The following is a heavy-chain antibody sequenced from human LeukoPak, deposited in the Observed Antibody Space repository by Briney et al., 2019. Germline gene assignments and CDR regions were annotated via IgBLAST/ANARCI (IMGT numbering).Heavy chain of an antibody. CDR3: ARGPLYDGMDV. Sequence: SETLSLTCAVYGGSFSGYYWSWIRQPPGKGLEWIGEINHSGSTNYNPSLKSRVTISVDTSKNQFSLKLSSVTAADTAVYYCARGPLYDGMDVWGQGTAGTVSS. V-gene: IGHV4-34*01. CDR2: INHSGST. D-gene: IGHD3-10*01. J-gene: IGHJ6*02. CDR1: GGSFSGYY.